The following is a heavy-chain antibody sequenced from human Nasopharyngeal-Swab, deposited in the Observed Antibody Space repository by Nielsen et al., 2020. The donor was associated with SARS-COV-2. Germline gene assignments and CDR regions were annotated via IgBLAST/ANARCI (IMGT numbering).Heavy chain of an antibody. CDR1: GFTFSSYW. CDR2: IKQDGSEK. Sequence: LSLTCAASGFTFSSYWMSWVRQAPGKGLEWVANIKQDGSEKYYVDSVKGRFTISRDNAKNSLYLQMNSLRAEDTAVYYCASSGLSSGWPLDYWGQGTLVTVSS. J-gene: IGHJ4*02. V-gene: IGHV3-7*05. D-gene: IGHD6-19*01. CDR3: ASSGLSSGWPLDY.